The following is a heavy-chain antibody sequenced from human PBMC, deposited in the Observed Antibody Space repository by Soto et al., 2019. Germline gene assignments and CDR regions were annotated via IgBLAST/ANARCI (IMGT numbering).Heavy chain of an antibody. CDR1: GFTFTTYA. CDR3: VRGGAMSAALSFGMDV. Sequence: QLQLVESGGNVVQPGRSLRLSCAASGFTFTTYAMHWVRQAPGTGLEWLAIISYDGNLKYYADSVKGRFTISRDDSKNTIYLQMNSLRGDDTGVYFCVRGGAMSAALSFGMDVWGQGTTVSVSS. J-gene: IGHJ6*02. V-gene: IGHV3-33*01. D-gene: IGHD3-16*01. CDR2: ISYDGNLK.